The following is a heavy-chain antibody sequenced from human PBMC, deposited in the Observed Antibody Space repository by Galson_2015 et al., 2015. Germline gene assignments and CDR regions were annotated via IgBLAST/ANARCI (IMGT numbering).Heavy chain of an antibody. Sequence: SLRLSCAASGFTFRTYWMSWVRQAPGRGLEWVANIKEDGSKRYHADSVKGRFMISRDNAKNSLFLQMNSLRGDDTAIYYCAGDDPGCGAYRFWGQGAMVTVSA. V-gene: IGHV3-7*01. D-gene: IGHD3-16*02. CDR2: IKEDGSKR. CDR3: AGDDPGCGAYRF. CDR1: GFTFRTYW. J-gene: IGHJ3*01.